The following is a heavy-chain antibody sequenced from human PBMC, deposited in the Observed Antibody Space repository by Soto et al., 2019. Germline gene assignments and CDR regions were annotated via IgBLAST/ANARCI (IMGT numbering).Heavy chain of an antibody. Sequence: GGSLSLSCAASGFPFSSYAMHWVRQAPGKGLEWVAVISYDGSNKYYADSVKGRFTISRDNSKNTLYLQMNSLRAEDTAVYYCARDLVPSYYYDSSGYYQRYPDYWGQGTLVTVSS. J-gene: IGHJ4*02. CDR1: GFPFSSYA. V-gene: IGHV3-30-3*01. CDR2: ISYDGSNK. CDR3: ARDLVPSYYYDSSGYYQRYPDY. D-gene: IGHD3-22*01.